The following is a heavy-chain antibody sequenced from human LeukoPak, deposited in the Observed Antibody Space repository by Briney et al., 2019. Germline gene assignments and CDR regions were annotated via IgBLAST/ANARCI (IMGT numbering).Heavy chain of an antibody. Sequence: SETLSLTCTVSGGSISSSSSYWGWIRQPPGKGLEWIGTIYYSGNTYYNPSLKSRVSISVDTSKNQFSLSPSSVTATDTAVYYCARQAKAVVQYIDFDFWGQGTLVTVSS. CDR1: GGSISSSSSY. J-gene: IGHJ4*02. V-gene: IGHV4-39*01. CDR3: ARQAKAVVQYIDFDF. CDR2: IYYSGNT. D-gene: IGHD2-21*01.